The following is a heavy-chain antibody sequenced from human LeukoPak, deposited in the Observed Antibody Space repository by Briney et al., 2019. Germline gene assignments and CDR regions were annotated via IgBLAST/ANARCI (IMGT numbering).Heavy chain of an antibody. CDR2: IYYTGST. Sequence: SETLSLTCTVSGVSISNYYWSWIRQPPGKGLEWIGYIYYTGSTNYNPSLKSRVTISIDTSKNQFSLKLTSVTAADTAVYYCASTPLRFLQWLPSVWGQGTLVTVSS. V-gene: IGHV4-59*01. CDR1: GVSISNYY. J-gene: IGHJ4*02. CDR3: ASTPLRFLQWLPSV. D-gene: IGHD3-3*01.